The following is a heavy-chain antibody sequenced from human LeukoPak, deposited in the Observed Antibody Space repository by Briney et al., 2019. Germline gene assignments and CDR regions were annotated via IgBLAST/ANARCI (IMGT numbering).Heavy chain of an antibody. CDR3: ARDFKAVAGTVKGYFDY. V-gene: IGHV3-11*04. Sequence: PGGSLRLSCAASGFTFSDHYMSWIRQAPGKGLEWVSYISSSGSTIYYADSVKGRFTISRDNAKNSLYLQMNSLRAEDTAVYYCARDFKAVAGTVKGYFDYWGQGTLVTVSS. D-gene: IGHD6-19*01. CDR2: ISSSGSTI. CDR1: GFTFSDHY. J-gene: IGHJ4*02.